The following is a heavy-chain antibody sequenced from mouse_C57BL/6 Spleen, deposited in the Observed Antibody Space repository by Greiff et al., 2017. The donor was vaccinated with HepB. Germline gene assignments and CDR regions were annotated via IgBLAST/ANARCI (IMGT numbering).Heavy chain of an antibody. Sequence: VQLQESGPELVKPGASVKISCKASGYAFSSSWMNWVKQRPGKGLEWIGRIYPGDGDTNYNGKFKGKATLTADKSSSTAYMQLSSLTSEDSAVYFCANHYYGSSYIAMDYWGQGTSVNVSS. J-gene: IGHJ4*01. V-gene: IGHV1-82*01. CDR3: ANHYYGSSYIAMDY. CDR2: IYPGDGDT. D-gene: IGHD1-1*01. CDR1: GYAFSSSW.